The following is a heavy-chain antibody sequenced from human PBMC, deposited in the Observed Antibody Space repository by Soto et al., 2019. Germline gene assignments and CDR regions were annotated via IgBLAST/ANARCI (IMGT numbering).Heavy chain of an antibody. Sequence: LRLSCAASGFTFSNYGMSWLRQAPGKGLEWISAISGSEGTTYYRDSVKGRFIISRDNSKSTVYLRINSLKIEDTAVYYCAKAPANVPWWFAPWGQGTLVTVSS. J-gene: IGHJ5*02. CDR2: ISGSEGTT. CDR1: GFTFSNYG. CDR3: AKAPANVPWWFAP. V-gene: IGHV3-23*01.